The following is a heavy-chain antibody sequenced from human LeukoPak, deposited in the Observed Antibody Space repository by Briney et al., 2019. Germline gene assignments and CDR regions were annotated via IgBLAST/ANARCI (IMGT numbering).Heavy chain of an antibody. Sequence: QPGGSLRLSCAASGFTFSNYWMIWVRQAPGKGLEWVANINQDGSERYYVGSVKGRFTISRDNAKNSLYLQMNSLRAEDTAVYYCARDWRTLRDAFDIWDQGTMVTVSS. J-gene: IGHJ3*02. CDR2: INQDGSER. V-gene: IGHV3-7*01. D-gene: IGHD3-3*01. CDR1: GFTFSNYW. CDR3: ARDWRTLRDAFDI.